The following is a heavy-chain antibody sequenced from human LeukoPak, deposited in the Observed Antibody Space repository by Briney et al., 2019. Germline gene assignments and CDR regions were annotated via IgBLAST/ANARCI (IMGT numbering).Heavy chain of an antibody. Sequence: EASVKVSCKASGYTFTSYDINWVRQATGQGLEWMGWMNPNSGNTGYAQKFQGRVTITRNTSISTAYMELSSLRSEDTAVYYCARGRLNTIFGVVMEPADYWGQGTLVTVSS. CDR1: GYTFTSYD. V-gene: IGHV1-8*01. J-gene: IGHJ4*02. CDR2: MNPNSGNT. D-gene: IGHD3-3*01. CDR3: ARGRLNTIFGVVMEPADY.